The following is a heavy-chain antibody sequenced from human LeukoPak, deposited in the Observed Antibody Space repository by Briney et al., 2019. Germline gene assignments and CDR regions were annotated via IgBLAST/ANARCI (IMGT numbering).Heavy chain of an antibody. D-gene: IGHD2-2*01. CDR2: IRSKANSYAT. V-gene: IGHV3-73*01. CDR1: GFTFSGSA. J-gene: IGHJ4*02. Sequence: GGSLRLSCAASGFTFSGSAMHWVRQASGKGLEWVGRIRSKANSYATAYAASVKGRFTISRDDSKNTAYLQMNSLKTEDTAVYYCTTTRVDIVDYWGQGTLVTVSS. CDR3: TTTRVDIVDY.